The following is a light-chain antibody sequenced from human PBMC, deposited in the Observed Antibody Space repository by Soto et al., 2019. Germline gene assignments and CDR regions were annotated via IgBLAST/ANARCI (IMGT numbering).Light chain of an antibody. CDR2: DVN. V-gene: IGLV2-14*03. CDR3: SSFTSSTSYV. CDR1: SSDVGSYNS. J-gene: IGLJ1*01. Sequence: SVLTQPASVSRSPGQSIAIFCNRTSSDVGSYNSVSWYQQYPGKAPKLMIHDVNNRPSGISDRFSGSKSGNTASLTISGLQAEDEAGYYCSSFTSSTSYVFGTGTKVTVL.